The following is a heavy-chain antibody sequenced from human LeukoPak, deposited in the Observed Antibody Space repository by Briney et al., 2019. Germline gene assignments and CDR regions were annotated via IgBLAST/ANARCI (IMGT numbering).Heavy chain of an antibody. CDR3: ARWSVLLWFGELAGAFDI. J-gene: IGHJ3*02. D-gene: IGHD3-10*01. V-gene: IGHV7-4-1*02. CDR1: GYTLTAYG. Sequence: ASVKVSCKASGYTLTAYGISWVRQAPGQGLEWMGWINTNTGNPTYAQGFTGRFVFSLDTSVSTAYLQISSLKAEDTAVYYCARWSVLLWFGELAGAFDIWGQGTMVTVSS. CDR2: INTNTGNP.